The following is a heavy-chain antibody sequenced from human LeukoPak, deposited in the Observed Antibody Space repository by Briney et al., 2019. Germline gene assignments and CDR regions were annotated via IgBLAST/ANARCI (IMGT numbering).Heavy chain of an antibody. CDR2: ISSSGRTI. CDR1: GFTFTDYY. Sequence: PGGSLRLSCAASGFTFTDYYMSWIRQAPGKGLEWLSYISSSGRTIYYADSVKGRFTISRDNAKNSPYLQMNSLRAEDTAVYYCAKVVCGGDCYSSHPVDYWGQGTLVTVSS. V-gene: IGHV3-11*04. CDR3: AKVVCGGDCYSSHPVDY. D-gene: IGHD2-21*01. J-gene: IGHJ4*02.